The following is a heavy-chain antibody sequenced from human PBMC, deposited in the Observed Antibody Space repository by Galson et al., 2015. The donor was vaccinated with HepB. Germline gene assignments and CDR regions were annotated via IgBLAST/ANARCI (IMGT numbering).Heavy chain of an antibody. D-gene: IGHD1-14*01. J-gene: IGHJ6*02. CDR3: ARVRIDNGAYNYYGMDV. V-gene: IGHV3-23*01. CDR2: ISDSGDST. CDR1: GVTLSKYG. Sequence: SLRLSCAGSGVTLSKYGMSWVRQAPGKGLDWVSVISDSGDSTHYADSVKGRFIISRDNSRNTLFLQMSSLRAEDTAVYFCARVRIDNGAYNYYGMDVWGQGTTVTVSS.